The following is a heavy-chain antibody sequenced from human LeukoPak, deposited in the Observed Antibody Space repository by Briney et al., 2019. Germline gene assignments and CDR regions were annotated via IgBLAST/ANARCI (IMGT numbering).Heavy chain of an antibody. Sequence: TGGALRLSCAASGFSISVYAMSWVRQAPGKGLEWVSGISAGGSSTHYADSVKGRFTISRDNSKNTLYLQMNSLRAEDTALFYCAKLAGDCSGGSCSDYWGQGTLVTVSS. D-gene: IGHD2-15*01. V-gene: IGHV3-23*01. CDR3: AKLAGDCSGGSCSDY. J-gene: IGHJ4*02. CDR2: ISAGGSST. CDR1: GFSISVYA.